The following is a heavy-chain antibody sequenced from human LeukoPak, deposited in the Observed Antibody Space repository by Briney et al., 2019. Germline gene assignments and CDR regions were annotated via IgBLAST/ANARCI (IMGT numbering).Heavy chain of an antibody. J-gene: IGHJ5*02. V-gene: IGHV1-46*01. CDR3: ARGHSFRGGYVSRWLDP. D-gene: IGHD3-10*01. CDR2: IDPSGGST. CDR1: GYTFTSFH. Sequence: ASVNVSCKTSGYTFTSFHMHWVRQAPGQGLEWMGVIDPSGGSTTYAQNFQGRVTITRDTSTNTFYMELSGLRFDDTAIYFCARGHSFRGGYVSRWLDPWGQGTLVTVSS.